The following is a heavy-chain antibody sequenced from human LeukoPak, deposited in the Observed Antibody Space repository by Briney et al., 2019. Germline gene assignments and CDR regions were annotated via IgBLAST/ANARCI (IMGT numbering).Heavy chain of an antibody. CDR2: ISSSSSYI. CDR1: GSTFSSYS. D-gene: IGHD3-22*01. Sequence: GGSLRLSCAASGSTFSSYSMNWVRQAPGKGLEWVSSISSSSSYIYYADSVKGRFTISRDNAKNSLYLQMNSLRAEDTGVYYCAREHPYYYDSSGTALMAEIKYYFDYWGQGTLVTVSS. J-gene: IGHJ4*02. CDR3: AREHPYYYDSSGTALMAEIKYYFDY. V-gene: IGHV3-21*01.